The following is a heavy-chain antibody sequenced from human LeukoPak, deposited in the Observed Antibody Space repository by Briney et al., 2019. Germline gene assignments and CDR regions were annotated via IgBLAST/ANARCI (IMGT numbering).Heavy chain of an antibody. V-gene: IGHV3-23*01. CDR3: AKRPLGDAFDI. CDR2: ISAVGATT. Sequence: PGGSLRLSCAASGFIFSNAWMSWVRQAPGKGLEWVSWISAVGATTFYADSVKGRFTISRDNSRNTLYLQMTSLRDEDTAVYYCAKRPLGDAFDIWGQGTTVTVSS. CDR1: GFIFSNAW. J-gene: IGHJ3*02.